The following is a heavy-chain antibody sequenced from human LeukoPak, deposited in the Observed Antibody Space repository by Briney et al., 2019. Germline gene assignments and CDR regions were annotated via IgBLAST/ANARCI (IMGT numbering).Heavy chain of an antibody. V-gene: IGHV3-43*02. CDR2: ISWNGDST. CDR3: AKDRKRGYSLNFDY. J-gene: IGHJ4*02. CDR1: GFTFSSYA. Sequence: GGSLRLSCAASGFTFSSYAMSWVRQAPGKGLEWVSLISWNGDSTYYADSVKGRVTISRDNRKNSLYLHMNSLRIEDTALYYCAKDRKRGYSLNFDYWGQGTLVTVSS. D-gene: IGHD5-18*01.